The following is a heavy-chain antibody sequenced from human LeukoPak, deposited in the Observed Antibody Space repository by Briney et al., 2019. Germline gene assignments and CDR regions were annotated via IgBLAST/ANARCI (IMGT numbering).Heavy chain of an antibody. CDR3: ARDANWGSPLYYFDY. D-gene: IGHD7-27*01. CDR2: ISSNGGST. J-gene: IGHJ4*02. CDR1: GFTFGSYA. Sequence: SGGSLRLSCAASGFTFGSYAMHWVRQAPGKGLEYVSAISSNGGSTYYANSVKGRFTISRDNSKNTLYLQMGSLRAEDMAVYYCARDANWGSPLYYFDYWGQGTLVTVSS. V-gene: IGHV3-64*01.